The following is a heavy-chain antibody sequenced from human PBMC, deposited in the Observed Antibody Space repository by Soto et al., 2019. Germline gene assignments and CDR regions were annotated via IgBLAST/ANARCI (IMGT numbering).Heavy chain of an antibody. Sequence: QLRLQESGPGLVRPSEPLSLTCTVSGGSSTSGTYYWGWIRQPPGKGLEWIGSLYYSGTTYYNPSLKSRITISVDTSQNPFSLTLGSVIAADTAVYYCAIVRTTSNWYSFDIWGQGIMVTVSS. V-gene: IGHV4-39*01. CDR3: AIVRTTSNWYSFDI. D-gene: IGHD6-13*01. CDR2: LYYSGTT. CDR1: GGSSTSGTYY. J-gene: IGHJ3*02.